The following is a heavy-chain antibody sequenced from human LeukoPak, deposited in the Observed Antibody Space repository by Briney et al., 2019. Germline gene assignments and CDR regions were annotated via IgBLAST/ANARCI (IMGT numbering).Heavy chain of an antibody. Sequence: GGSLRLSCAASGFTFSSYAMHWVRQAPGKGLEYVSAISSNGGSTYYANSVKGRFTISRDNSKNTLYLQMGSLRAEDMAVYYCARGHSSGWYRGAYHFDYWGQGTLVTVSS. V-gene: IGHV3-64*01. J-gene: IGHJ4*02. CDR1: GFTFSSYA. CDR2: ISSNGGST. D-gene: IGHD6-19*01. CDR3: ARGHSSGWYRGAYHFDY.